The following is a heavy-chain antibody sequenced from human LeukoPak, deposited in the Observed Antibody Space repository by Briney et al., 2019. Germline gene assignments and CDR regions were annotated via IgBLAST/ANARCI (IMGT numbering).Heavy chain of an antibody. CDR2: IYYSGST. J-gene: IGHJ4*02. Sequence: PSETLSLTCTVSGGSISSHYWSWIRQPPGKGLEWIGYIYYSGSTNYNPSLKSRVTISVDTSKNQFSLKLSSVTAADTAVYYCAREGGSGYDYIDYWGQGTLVTVSS. CDR1: GGSISSHY. D-gene: IGHD5-12*01. V-gene: IGHV4-59*11. CDR3: AREGGSGYDYIDY.